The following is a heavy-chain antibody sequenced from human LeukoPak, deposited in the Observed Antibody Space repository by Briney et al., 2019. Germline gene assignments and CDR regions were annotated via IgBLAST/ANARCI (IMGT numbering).Heavy chain of an antibody. CDR1: GFTFSSYA. D-gene: IGHD3-10*01. Sequence: GGSLRLPCAASGFTFSSYAMSWVRQAPGKGLEWVSAISGSGGSTYYADSVKGRFTISRDNSQNMLYLQMNSLRVEDTAVYYCARDPGAAVYNLWSWGQGTLVTVSS. CDR3: ARDPGAAVYNLWS. V-gene: IGHV3-23*01. J-gene: IGHJ5*02. CDR2: ISGSGGST.